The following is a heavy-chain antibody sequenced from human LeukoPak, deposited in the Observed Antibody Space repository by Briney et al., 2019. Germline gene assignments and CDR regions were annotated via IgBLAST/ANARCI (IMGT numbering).Heavy chain of an antibody. CDR3: ANGYSSSWYGFGY. V-gene: IGHV3-23*01. Sequence: GGSLRLSCAASGFTFSSYAMIWVRQAPGKGLEWGSAISGSWGSTYYADSVKGRRTTSRDNSKTPMYLKMNSLRVEDTAVYYCANGYSSSWYGFGYWGQGTLVIVSS. D-gene: IGHD6-13*01. CDR2: ISGSWGST. CDR1: GFTFSSYA. J-gene: IGHJ4*02.